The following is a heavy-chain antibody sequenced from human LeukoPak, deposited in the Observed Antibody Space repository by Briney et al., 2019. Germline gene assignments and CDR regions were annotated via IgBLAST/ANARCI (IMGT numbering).Heavy chain of an antibody. V-gene: IGHV3-30*18. Sequence: PGRSLRLSCAASGFTFSSYGMHWVRQAPGKGLEWVAVISYDGSNKYYADSVKGRLTISRDNSKNTLYLQMNSLRAEDTAVYYCAKALYDYVWGSYLNYFDYWGQGTLVTVSS. CDR3: AKALYDYVWGSYLNYFDY. CDR2: ISYDGSNK. J-gene: IGHJ4*02. CDR1: GFTFSSYG. D-gene: IGHD3-16*02.